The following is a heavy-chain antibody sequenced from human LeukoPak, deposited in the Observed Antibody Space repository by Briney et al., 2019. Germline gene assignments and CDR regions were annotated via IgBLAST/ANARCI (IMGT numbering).Heavy chain of an antibody. CDR3: ARDLTGTGDY. J-gene: IGHJ4*02. V-gene: IGHV3-64*01. Sequence: GGSLRLSCAASGFTFSAYAMHWVRQAPGKGLEYVSSITSDGGITYYPNSVKGRFTISRDNSRNTLYLQMGSLRAEDMAVYYCARDLTGTGDYWGQGTLVTVSS. CDR2: ITSDGGIT. CDR1: GFTFSAYA. D-gene: IGHD1-20*01.